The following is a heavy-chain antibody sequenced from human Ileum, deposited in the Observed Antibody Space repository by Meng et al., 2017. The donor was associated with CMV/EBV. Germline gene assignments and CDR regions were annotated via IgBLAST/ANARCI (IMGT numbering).Heavy chain of an antibody. CDR1: GFTFSNYY. D-gene: IGHD6-13*01. Sequence: GESGGGLVRPGGSLGLSCAASGFTFSNYYMSWIRQVPGKGLEWLSYISSGSSDIHYADSVKGRFTVSRDNAKSSLYLQMNSLRVEDTAVYYCARDIVAPGSTEYFHHWGQGTLVTVSS. CDR2: ISSGSSDI. V-gene: IGHV3-11*06. J-gene: IGHJ1*01. CDR3: ARDIVAPGSTEYFHH.